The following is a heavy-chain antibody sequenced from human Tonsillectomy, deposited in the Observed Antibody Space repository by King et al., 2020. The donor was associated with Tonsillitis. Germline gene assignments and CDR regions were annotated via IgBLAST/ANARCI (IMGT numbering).Heavy chain of an antibody. V-gene: IGHV1-18*01. J-gene: IGHJ4*02. D-gene: IGHD2-15*01. Sequence: QLVQSGPEMKKPGASVRLSCKAPAYMFTTYGLTWVRQAPGQGPEWMAWINTYTGDTDYAQRLQGRVTVTRHTSTSTVYMELRSLTSDDTAMYYCARDQRVNRGYFSGWYGGYWGQGTLVTVSS. CDR3: ARDQRVNRGYFSGWYGGY. CDR1: AYMFTTYG. CDR2: INTYTGDT.